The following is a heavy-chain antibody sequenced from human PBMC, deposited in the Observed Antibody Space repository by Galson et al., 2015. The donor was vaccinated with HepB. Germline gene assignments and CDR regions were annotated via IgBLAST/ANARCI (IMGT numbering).Heavy chain of an antibody. CDR3: AADASGYSYGYWFDP. J-gene: IGHJ5*02. V-gene: IGHV1-58*01. D-gene: IGHD5-18*01. Sequence: SVKVSCKASGFTFTSSAVQWVRQARGQRLEWIRWIVVGSGNTNYAQKFQERVTITRDMSTSTAYMELSSLRSEDTAVYYCAADASGYSYGYWFDPWGQGTLVTVSS. CDR1: GFTFTSSA. CDR2: IVVGSGNT.